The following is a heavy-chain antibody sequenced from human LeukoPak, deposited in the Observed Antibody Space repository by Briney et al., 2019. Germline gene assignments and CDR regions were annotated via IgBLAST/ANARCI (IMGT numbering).Heavy chain of an antibody. CDR1: GGSFSGNY. CDR2: INHSGST. CDR3: AINYYDSSGYYTPSWVFDY. V-gene: IGHV4-34*01. Sequence: SETLSLTCAVYGGSFSGNYWSWIRQPPGKGLEWIGEINHSGSTNYNPSLKSRVTIPVDTSKNQFSLKLSSVTAADTAVYYCAINYYDSSGYYTPSWVFDYWGQGTLVTVSS. D-gene: IGHD3-22*01. J-gene: IGHJ4*02.